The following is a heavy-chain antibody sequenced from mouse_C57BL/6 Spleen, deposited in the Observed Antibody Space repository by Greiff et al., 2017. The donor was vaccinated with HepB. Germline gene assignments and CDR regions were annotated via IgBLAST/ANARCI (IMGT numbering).Heavy chain of an antibody. Sequence: VQLQQSGAELARPGASVSLSCKASGYTFTSYGISWVKQRTGQGLEWIGEIYPRSGNNYYNEKFKGKATLTADKSSSTAYMELRSLTSEDSAVYFCERDYYGYYFDYWGEGTTLTVSS. CDR2: IYPRSGNN. D-gene: IGHD1-1*01. CDR1: GYTFTSYG. CDR3: ERDYYGYYFDY. V-gene: IGHV1-81*01. J-gene: IGHJ2*01.